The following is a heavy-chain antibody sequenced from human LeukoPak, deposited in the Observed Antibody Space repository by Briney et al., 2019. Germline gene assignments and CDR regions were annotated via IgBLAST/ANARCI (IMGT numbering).Heavy chain of an antibody. CDR2: IYYSGST. V-gene: IGHV4-59*01. Sequence: SETLSLTCTVSGGSISSYYWSWIRQPPGKGLEWIGYIYYSGSTNYNPSLKSRVTISVDTSKSQFSLKLSSVTAADTAVYYCARGGIAAAGVIFFDYWGQGTLVTVSS. D-gene: IGHD6-13*01. CDR3: ARGGIAAAGVIFFDY. CDR1: GGSISSYY. J-gene: IGHJ4*02.